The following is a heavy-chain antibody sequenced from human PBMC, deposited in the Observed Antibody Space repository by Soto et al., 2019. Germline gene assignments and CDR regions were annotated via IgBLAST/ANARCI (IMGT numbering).Heavy chain of an antibody. V-gene: IGHV1-69*01. J-gene: IGHJ5*02. Sequence: QVQLVQSGAEVKKPGSSVKVSCKASGGTFSSYAISWVRQAPGQGLEWMGGIIPIFGTANYAQKFQGRVTITADESTSSAYMELSSLRSEDTAVYYCARDGIGGGTAVGLGWFDPWGQGTLVTVSS. CDR3: ARDGIGGGTAVGLGWFDP. D-gene: IGHD1-26*01. CDR1: GGTFSSYA. CDR2: IIPIFGTA.